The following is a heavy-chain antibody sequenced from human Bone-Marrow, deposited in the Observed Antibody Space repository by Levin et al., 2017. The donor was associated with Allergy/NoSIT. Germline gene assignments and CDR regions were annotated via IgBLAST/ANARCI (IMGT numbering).Heavy chain of an antibody. Sequence: ESLKISCAVYGGSLSNYYWSWIRQPPGKGLEWIGEINHSGRTNYNPSLKSRVTISVDTSKNQFSLNLMSVTAADTALYYCARGGSTPMVIAYWGQGTLVTVSS. CDR3: ARGGSTPMVIAY. V-gene: IGHV4-34*01. CDR1: GGSLSNYY. J-gene: IGHJ4*02. CDR2: INHSGRT. D-gene: IGHD5-18*01.